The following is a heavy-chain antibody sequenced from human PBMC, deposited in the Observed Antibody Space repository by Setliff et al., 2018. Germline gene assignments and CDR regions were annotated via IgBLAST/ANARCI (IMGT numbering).Heavy chain of an antibody. D-gene: IGHD6-19*01. V-gene: IGHV4-34*01. Sequence: PSETLSLTCGASGGSFTYYYWTWIRQSPGKGLEWIGEINHSGSTNYNPSLKSRVTISVDASKNQLSLNLRSVTAADTAVYYCARAISGWYSAHYYYMDVWGKGTTVTVSS. CDR3: ARAISGWYSAHYYYMDV. CDR1: GGSFTYYY. CDR2: INHSGST. J-gene: IGHJ6*03.